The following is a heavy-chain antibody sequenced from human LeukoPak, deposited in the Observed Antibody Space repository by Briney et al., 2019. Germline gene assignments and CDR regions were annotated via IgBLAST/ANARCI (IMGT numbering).Heavy chain of an antibody. Sequence: PGGSLRLSCAASGFTFSSYWMHWVRQAPGKGLVWVSRINSDGSSTSYADSVKGRFTISRDNAKNTLYLQMNSLRAEDTAVYYCARAEYSSSWYGFAFDIWGQGTMVTVSS. CDR1: GFTFSSYW. J-gene: IGHJ3*02. V-gene: IGHV3-74*01. CDR3: ARAEYSSSWYGFAFDI. D-gene: IGHD6-13*01. CDR2: INSDGSST.